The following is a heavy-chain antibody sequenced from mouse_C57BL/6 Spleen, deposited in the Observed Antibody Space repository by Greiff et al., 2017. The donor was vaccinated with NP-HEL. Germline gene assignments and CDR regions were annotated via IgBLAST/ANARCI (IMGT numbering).Heavy chain of an antibody. CDR3: ARGDYDGQSFAY. V-gene: IGHV1-42*01. J-gene: IGHJ3*01. CDR2: INPSTGGT. Sequence: VQLQQSGPELVKPGASVKISCKASGYSFTGYYMNWVKQSPEKSLEWIGEINPSTGGTTYNQKFKAKATLTVDKSSSTAYMQLKSLTSEDSAVYYCARGDYDGQSFAYWGQGTLVTVSA. D-gene: IGHD2-4*01. CDR1: GYSFTGYY.